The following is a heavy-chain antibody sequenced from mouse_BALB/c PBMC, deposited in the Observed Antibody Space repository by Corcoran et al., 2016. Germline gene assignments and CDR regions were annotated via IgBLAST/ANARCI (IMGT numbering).Heavy chain of an antibody. Sequence: EVQLQQSGAELVKPGASVKLSCTASGFNIKDTYMHWVKQRPEQGLEWIGRIDPANGNTKYDPKFQGKATITADTSSNTAYLQLSSLTSEDTAVYYCARSDYGNWRAMDYWGQGTSVTVSS. CDR3: ARSDYGNWRAMDY. J-gene: IGHJ4*01. D-gene: IGHD2-1*01. CDR1: GFNIKDTY. CDR2: IDPANGNT. V-gene: IGHV14-3*02.